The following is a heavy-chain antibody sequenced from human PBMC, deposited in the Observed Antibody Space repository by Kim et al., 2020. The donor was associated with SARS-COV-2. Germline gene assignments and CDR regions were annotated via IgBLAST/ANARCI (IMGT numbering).Heavy chain of an antibody. V-gene: IGHV3-30*18. J-gene: IGHJ6*02. D-gene: IGHD3-16*01. CDR2: ISYDGSNK. Sequence: GGSLRLSCAASGFTFSSYGMHWVRQAPGKGLEWVAVISYDGSNKYYADSVKGRFTISRDNSKNTLYLQMNSLRAEDTAVYYCAKALETGYVWGTQDVWGQGTTVTVSS. CDR1: GFTFSSYG. CDR3: AKALETGYVWGTQDV.